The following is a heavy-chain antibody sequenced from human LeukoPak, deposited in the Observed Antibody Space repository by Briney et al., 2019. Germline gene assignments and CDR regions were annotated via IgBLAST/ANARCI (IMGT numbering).Heavy chain of an antibody. Sequence: PSETLSLTCAVYGGSFSGYYWSWICQPPGKGLEWIGEINHSGSTNYNPSLKSRVTISVDTSKNQFSLKLSSVTAADTAVYYCARDVNHNWFDPWGQGTLVTVSS. V-gene: IGHV4-34*01. J-gene: IGHJ5*02. CDR2: INHSGST. CDR3: ARDVNHNWFDP. CDR1: GGSFSGYY.